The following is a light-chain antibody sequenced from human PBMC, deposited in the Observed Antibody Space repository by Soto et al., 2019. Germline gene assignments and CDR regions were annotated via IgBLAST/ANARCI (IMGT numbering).Light chain of an antibody. CDR2: DAS. Sequence: DIQMTQSPSTLSASVGDRVTITCRASQSISSWLAWYQQKPGKAPKLLIYDASSLESGVPSRFSGSGSETEFTLTISSLFPDDFATYYCQQYNRYWTFGQGTKVDI. J-gene: IGKJ1*01. CDR1: QSISSW. V-gene: IGKV1-5*01. CDR3: QQYNRYWT.